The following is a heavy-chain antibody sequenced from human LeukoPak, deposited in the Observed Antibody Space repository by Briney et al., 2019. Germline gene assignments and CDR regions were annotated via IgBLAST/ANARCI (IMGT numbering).Heavy chain of an antibody. V-gene: IGHV4-30-4*02. D-gene: IGHD7-27*01. CDR1: GGSISSGHYY. Sequence: SETLSLACTVSGGSISSGHYYWTWIRQRPGRGLEWIGYIFYSGSTYYNPSLKSRITISVDMSKNQFSLKLSSVTAADTAVYYCARVDANWGVVDYWGQGTLVTVSS. CDR2: IFYSGST. J-gene: IGHJ4*02. CDR3: ARVDANWGVVDY.